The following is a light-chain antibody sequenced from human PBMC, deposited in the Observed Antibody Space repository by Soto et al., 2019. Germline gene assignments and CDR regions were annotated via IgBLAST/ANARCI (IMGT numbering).Light chain of an antibody. V-gene: IGLV2-11*01. J-gene: IGLJ1*01. CDR3: CSYAGSYTQLV. CDR2: DVS. Sequence: QSVLTQPRSVSGSPGQSVTISCTGTSSDVGGYNYVSWYQQHPGKAPKLMIYDVSKRPSGVPDRFSGSKSGNTASLTISGLQAEDEADYYCCSYAGSYTQLVFGTGTKVTVL. CDR1: SSDVGGYNY.